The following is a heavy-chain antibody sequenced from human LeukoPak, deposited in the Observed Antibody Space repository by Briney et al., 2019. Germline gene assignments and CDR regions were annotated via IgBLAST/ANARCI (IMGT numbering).Heavy chain of an antibody. V-gene: IGHV4-39*02. CDR2: ISSSGNT. CDR3: ARLGAGPTYYDFWSGYSSFYFDY. J-gene: IGHJ4*02. CDR1: GGSTSSGNYY. D-gene: IGHD3-3*01. Sequence: PSETLSLTCTVSGGSTSSGNYYWGWIRQPPGKGLEWIGGISSSGNTHYNPSLMSRITIFIDTSKNHFSLKLSSVSAADTAVYYCARLGAGPTYYDFWSGYSSFYFDYWGQGTLVTVSS.